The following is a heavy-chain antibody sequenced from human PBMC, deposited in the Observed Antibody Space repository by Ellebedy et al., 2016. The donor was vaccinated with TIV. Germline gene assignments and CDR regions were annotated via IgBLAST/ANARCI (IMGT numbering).Heavy chain of an antibody. V-gene: IGHV3-53*01. CDR3: VRDYEGG. D-gene: IGHD3-16*01. J-gene: IGHJ4*02. CDR1: GFTVSSNY. CDR2: IDSSGST. Sequence: PGGSLRLSCAVSGFTVSSNYMSWVRQAPGKGLEWVSVIDSSGSTYYGDSVKGRFTISRDNSKNPLYLQMNSLRAEDTAVYYCVRDYEGGWGQGTLVTVSS.